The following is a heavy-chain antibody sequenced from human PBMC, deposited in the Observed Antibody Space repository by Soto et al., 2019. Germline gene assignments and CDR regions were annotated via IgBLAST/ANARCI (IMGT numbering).Heavy chain of an antibody. CDR1: GFTFSSYG. V-gene: IGHV3-30*18. D-gene: IGHD5-12*01. CDR2: ISYDGSNK. Sequence: GGSLRLSCAASGFTFSSYGMHWVRQAPGKGLEWVAVISYDGSNKYYADSVKGRFTISRDNSKNTLYLQMNSLRAEDTAVYYCAEEMATIPISNYYYYYGMDDGGQGTTVTVSS. J-gene: IGHJ6*02. CDR3: AEEMATIPISNYYYYYGMDD.